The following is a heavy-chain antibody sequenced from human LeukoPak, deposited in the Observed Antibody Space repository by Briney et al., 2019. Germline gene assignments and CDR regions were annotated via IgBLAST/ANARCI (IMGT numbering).Heavy chain of an antibody. Sequence: GESLEISCQGSGYSFATYWIAWVRQMPGKGLEWMGIIYPGDSDTKYSPSFQGQVTISADKSINTAYLQWSSLKASDTAMYYCARRGSPPIDFDYWGLGTLVTVSS. CDR2: IYPGDSDT. V-gene: IGHV5-51*01. CDR3: ARRGSPPIDFDY. J-gene: IGHJ4*02. CDR1: GYSFATYW.